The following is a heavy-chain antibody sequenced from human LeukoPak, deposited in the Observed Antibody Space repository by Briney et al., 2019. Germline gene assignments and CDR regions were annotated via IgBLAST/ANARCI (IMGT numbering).Heavy chain of an antibody. D-gene: IGHD3-22*01. J-gene: IGHJ4*02. CDR1: GFTFSSYG. Sequence: GGSLRLSCAASGFTFSSYGMHWVRQAPGKGLEWVAFIRYDGSNKYYADSVKGRFTISRDNAKNSLYLQMNSLRAEDTAVYYCARPYYYDSSGYYPYYFDYWGQGTLVTVSS. CDR2: IRYDGSNK. V-gene: IGHV3-30*02. CDR3: ARPYYYDSSGYYPYYFDY.